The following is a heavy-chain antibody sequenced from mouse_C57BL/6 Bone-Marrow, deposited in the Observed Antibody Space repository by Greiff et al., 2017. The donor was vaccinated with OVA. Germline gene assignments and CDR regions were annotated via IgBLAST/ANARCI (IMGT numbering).Heavy chain of an antibody. CDR3: AREGYYGSSYDWYFDV. Sequence: LQESGAELVRPGASVKLSCKASGYTFTDYYLNWVKQRPGQGLEWIARIYPGSGNTYYNEKFKGKATLTAEKSSSTAYMQLSSLTSEDSAVYFCAREGYYGSSYDWYFDVWGTGTTVTVSS. D-gene: IGHD1-1*01. CDR1: GYTFTDYY. CDR2: IYPGSGNT. J-gene: IGHJ1*03. V-gene: IGHV1-76*01.